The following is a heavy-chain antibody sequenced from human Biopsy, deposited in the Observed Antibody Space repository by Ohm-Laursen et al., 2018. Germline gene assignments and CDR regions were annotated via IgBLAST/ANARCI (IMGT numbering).Heavy chain of an antibody. CDR2: ISPVFGAV. Sequence: SVNVSCKASGGTFNNYAISWVRQAPGPGLEWMGGISPVFGAVKYEEKFRGRLTITAGESTGTAYMELNSLTSDDTAVYYCATDAVGGLAVFGGQGTLVTVSS. CDR1: GGTFNNYA. J-gene: IGHJ4*02. CDR3: ATDAVGGLAVF. D-gene: IGHD3-16*01. V-gene: IGHV1-69*13.